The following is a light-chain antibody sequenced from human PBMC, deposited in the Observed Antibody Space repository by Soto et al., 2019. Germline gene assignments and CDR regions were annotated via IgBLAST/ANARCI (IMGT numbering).Light chain of an antibody. Sequence: QSALTQPASASGSPGQSITLSCTGASSDVGFFNYVSWYQQHPGKAPKLMIYEVTNRPSGVSIRFSGSKSGTTASLTISGLQAEDEADYYCCSYRSVNTVVFGRGTKVTVL. V-gene: IGLV2-14*01. CDR1: SSDVGFFNY. CDR3: CSYRSVNTVV. J-gene: IGLJ2*01. CDR2: EVT.